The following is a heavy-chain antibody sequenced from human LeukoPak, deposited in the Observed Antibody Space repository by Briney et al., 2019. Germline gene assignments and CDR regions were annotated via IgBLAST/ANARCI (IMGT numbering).Heavy chain of an antibody. Sequence: PSETLSLTCGVYGGSFSGYYWTWIRQSPGKGLEWIGEIDHSGSTNYNPSLKSRVTISVDTSKNQFSLKLSSVTAADTAVYYCARQTGSGLFSLPGGQGTLVTVSS. D-gene: IGHD3-10*01. CDR1: GGSFSGYY. V-gene: IGHV4-34*01. CDR2: IDHSGST. J-gene: IGHJ4*02. CDR3: ARQTGSGLFSLP.